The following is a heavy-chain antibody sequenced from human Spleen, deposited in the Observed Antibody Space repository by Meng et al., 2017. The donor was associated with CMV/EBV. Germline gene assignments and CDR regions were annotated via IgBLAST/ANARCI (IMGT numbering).Heavy chain of an antibody. V-gene: IGHV4-39*07. D-gene: IGHD6-19*01. CDR3: ARDRSSGWYYFDY. J-gene: IGHJ4*02. Sequence: SETLSLTCTVSGGSISTSGYYWGWIRQSPGKGLEWIGSIYYSGLAYYNPSLRSQVDISVDTSKNQFSLELTSVTAADTAVYYCARDRSSGWYYFDYWGQGTPVTVSS. CDR2: IYYSGLA. CDR1: GGSISTSGYY.